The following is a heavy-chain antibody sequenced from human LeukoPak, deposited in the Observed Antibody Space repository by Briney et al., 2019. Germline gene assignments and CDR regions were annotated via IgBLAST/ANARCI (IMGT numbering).Heavy chain of an antibody. V-gene: IGHV4-59*01. CDR1: GGSISSYY. CDR2: IYYSGST. J-gene: IGHJ4*02. CDR3: ARVSVPFYFDY. Sequence: SETLSLTCTVSGGSISSYYWSWIRKPPGKGLEWIGYIYYSGSTNYNPSLKSRVTISVDTSKNQFSLKLNSVTAADTAVYYCARVSVPFYFDYWGQGTLVTVSS.